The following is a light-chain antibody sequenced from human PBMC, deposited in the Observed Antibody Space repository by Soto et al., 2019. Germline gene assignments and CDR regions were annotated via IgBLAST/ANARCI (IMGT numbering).Light chain of an antibody. V-gene: IGKV1-6*01. Sequence: IQMTQSPSSLSASVGDRVTITCRASQGVRDDVGWYQQKPGKAPKLLIYYASTLQSGVPSRFSGSGSGTDFTLTISGLQPDDFATYYCLQESNYPLTFGGGTKVEIK. CDR1: QGVRDD. J-gene: IGKJ4*02. CDR2: YAS. CDR3: LQESNYPLT.